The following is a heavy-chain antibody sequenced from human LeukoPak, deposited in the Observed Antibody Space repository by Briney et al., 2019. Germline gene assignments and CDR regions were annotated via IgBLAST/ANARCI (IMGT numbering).Heavy chain of an antibody. CDR3: AKVLNLHYYDSTPPWAFDI. CDR2: ISGRGGST. D-gene: IGHD3-22*01. CDR1: GFTFSSYA. Sequence: GGSLRLSCAASGFTFSSYAMSWVRQAPGKGLEWVSAISGRGGSTYYAVSVKGRFTISRDNSKNSLYLQMNSLRAEDTAVYYCAKVLNLHYYDSTPPWAFDIWGQGTMVTVSS. J-gene: IGHJ3*02. V-gene: IGHV3-23*01.